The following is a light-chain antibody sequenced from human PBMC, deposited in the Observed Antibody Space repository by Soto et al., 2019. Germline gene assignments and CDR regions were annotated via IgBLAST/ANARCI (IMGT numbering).Light chain of an antibody. V-gene: IGLV1-40*01. CDR1: NSNIGTGFD. Sequence: QSVLTQPPSVSGAPGQRVTISCAGTNSNIGTGFDVHWYQHLPGTAPKLLIYGNTNRPSGVPDRFSGSKSGTSASLAITGLQAEDEADYYCQSYDIRLSVIFGGGTQLTVL. CDR2: GNT. CDR3: QSYDIRLSVI. J-gene: IGLJ2*01.